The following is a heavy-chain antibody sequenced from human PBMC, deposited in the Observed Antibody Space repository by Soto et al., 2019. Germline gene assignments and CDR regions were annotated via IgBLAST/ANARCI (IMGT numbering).Heavy chain of an antibody. CDR3: ARGLSVAGLYYFDY. CDR1: GGSFSGYY. D-gene: IGHD6-19*01. Sequence: SETLSLTCAVYGGSFSGYYWSWIRQPPGKGLEWIGEINHSGSTNYNPSLKSQVTISVDTSKDQFSLNLSSVTAADTAVYYCARGLSVAGLYYFDYWGQGTLVTVSS. CDR2: INHSGST. V-gene: IGHV4-34*01. J-gene: IGHJ4*02.